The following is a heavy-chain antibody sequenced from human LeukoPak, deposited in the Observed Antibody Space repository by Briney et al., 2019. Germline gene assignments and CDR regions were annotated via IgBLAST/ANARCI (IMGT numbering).Heavy chain of an antibody. D-gene: IGHD3-22*01. Sequence: PGGSLRLSCEASGFTFSSYAMSWARQAPGKGLEWVSGISGSGSSTYYADSVKGRFTISRDNSKNTLYLQMSSLRAEDTAVYYCAKSSVYYESSASCDHWGQGTLVTVSS. CDR1: GFTFSSYA. CDR3: AKSSVYYESSASCDH. J-gene: IGHJ4*02. CDR2: ISGSGSST. V-gene: IGHV3-23*01.